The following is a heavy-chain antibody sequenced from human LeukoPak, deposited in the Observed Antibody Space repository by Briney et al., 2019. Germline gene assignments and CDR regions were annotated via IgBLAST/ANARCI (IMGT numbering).Heavy chain of an antibody. V-gene: IGHV3-48*03. CDR1: GFTFSSYE. Sequence: GGSLRLSCAASGFTFSSYEMNWVRQAPGKGLEWVSYISSSGSTIYYADSAKGRFTISRDNAKNSLYLQMNSLRAEDTAVYYCAGELGYCSSTSCYPGWFDPWGQGTLVTVSS. J-gene: IGHJ5*02. CDR3: AGELGYCSSTSCYPGWFDP. CDR2: ISSSGSTI. D-gene: IGHD2-2*01.